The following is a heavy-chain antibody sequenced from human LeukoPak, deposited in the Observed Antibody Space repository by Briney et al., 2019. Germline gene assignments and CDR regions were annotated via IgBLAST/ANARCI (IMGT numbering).Heavy chain of an antibody. J-gene: IGHJ4*02. CDR2: ISGSGDST. D-gene: IGHD1-26*01. CDR1: GFTFSSYA. CDR3: AKDRRVGATAYYFDY. Sequence: PGGSLRLSCAASGFTFSSYAMSWVRQAPGKGLEWVSAISGSGDSTYYGDSVKGRFTISRDNSKNTLYLQMNSLRAEDTAVYYCAKDRRVGATAYYFDYWGQGTLVTVSS. V-gene: IGHV3-23*01.